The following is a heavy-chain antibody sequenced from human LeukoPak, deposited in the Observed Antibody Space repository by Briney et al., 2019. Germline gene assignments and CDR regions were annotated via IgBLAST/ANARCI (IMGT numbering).Heavy chain of an antibody. CDR1: GGTFSSYA. D-gene: IGHD1-14*01. V-gene: IGHV1-69*13. CDR3: ARGRRNYFDY. J-gene: IGHJ4*02. CDR2: IIPIFGTA. Sequence: GASVKVSCKASGGTFSSYAISWVRQAPGQGLEWMGGIIPIFGTANYAQKFQGRVTITADESTSTVYMELSSLRSEDTAVYYCARGRRNYFDYWGQGTLVTVSS.